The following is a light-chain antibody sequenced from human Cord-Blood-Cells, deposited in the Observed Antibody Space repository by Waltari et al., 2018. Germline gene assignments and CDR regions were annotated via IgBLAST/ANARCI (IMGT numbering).Light chain of an antibody. CDR1: SSDVGRYNL. CDR3: CSYAGSSTSV. V-gene: IGLV2-23*01. Sequence: QSALTQPASVSGSPGQSITISCTGTSSDVGRYNLVSWYQQHPGKAHKLMIYEGSKRPSGVSNRFSGSQSGNTASRTISGLQAEDEADYYCCSYAGSSTSVFGGGTKLTVL. CDR2: EGS. J-gene: IGLJ3*02.